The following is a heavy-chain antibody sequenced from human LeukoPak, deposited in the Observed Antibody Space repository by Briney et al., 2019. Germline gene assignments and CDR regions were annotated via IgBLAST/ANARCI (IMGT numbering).Heavy chain of an antibody. J-gene: IGHJ4*02. CDR2: IQNDGSDK. CDR1: GFTFSTYG. Sequence: HTGGSLRLSCAASGFTFSTYGMHWVRQAPGKGLEWVAFIQNDGSDKYYADSVKGRFTISRDSSKKTVYLQMNSLRAADTAVYYCALGGLQLWLWGFDYWGQGTLVTVSS. V-gene: IGHV3-30*02. CDR3: ALGGLQLWLWGFDY. D-gene: IGHD5-18*01.